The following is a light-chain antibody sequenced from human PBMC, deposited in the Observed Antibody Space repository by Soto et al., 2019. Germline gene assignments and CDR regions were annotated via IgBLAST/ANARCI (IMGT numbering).Light chain of an antibody. V-gene: IGKV1-5*01. J-gene: IGKJ5*01. Sequence: IRMTQSPSSFSASTGDRVTITCRASQRINKWLAWHQQKPGKAPKLLIYDASTLESGVPSRFSGSGSETEFTLTISRLQPDDFATYFCHSRAFGQGTRLEIK. CDR3: HSRA. CDR1: QRINKW. CDR2: DAS.